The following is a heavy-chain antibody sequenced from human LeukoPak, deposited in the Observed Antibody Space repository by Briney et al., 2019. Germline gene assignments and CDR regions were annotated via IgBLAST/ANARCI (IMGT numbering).Heavy chain of an antibody. D-gene: IGHD4-17*01. Sequence: GSVKVSCKASGYTFTGYYMHWVRQAPGQGLELMGWINPNSGGTNYAQKFQGRVTMTRGTSISTAYMELSRLRSDDTAVYYCARAKYDYGDYGPRRHDAFDIWGQGTMVTVSS. CDR3: ARAKYDYGDYGPRRHDAFDI. CDR2: INPNSGGT. CDR1: GYTFTGYY. J-gene: IGHJ3*02. V-gene: IGHV1-2*02.